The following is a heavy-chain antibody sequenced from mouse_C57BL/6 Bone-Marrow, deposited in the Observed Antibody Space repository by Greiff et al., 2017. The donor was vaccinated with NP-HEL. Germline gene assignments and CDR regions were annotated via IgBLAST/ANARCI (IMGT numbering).Heavy chain of an antibody. CDR1: GYSFTGYY. V-gene: IGHV1-42*01. CDR3: ARGSSLYFDY. Sequence: EVQLQESGPELVKPGASVKISCKASGYSFTGYYMNWVKQSPEKSLEWIGEINPSTGGTTYNQKFKAKATLTVDKSSSTAYMQLKSLTSEDSAVYYCARGSSLYFDYWGQGTTLTVSS. J-gene: IGHJ2*01. D-gene: IGHD1-1*01. CDR2: INPSTGGT.